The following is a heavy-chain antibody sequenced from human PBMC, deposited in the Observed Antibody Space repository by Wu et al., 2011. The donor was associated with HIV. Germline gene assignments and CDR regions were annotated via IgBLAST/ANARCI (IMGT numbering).Heavy chain of an antibody. V-gene: IGHV1-18*01. CDR3: ARDRTALVRAPFDI. Sequence: QVQLVQSGAEVKMPGASVKVSCKASGYTFTSYGISWVRQAPGQGLEWMGWISPYNGSTTYAQKFQGRVTMTRDTSTSIVYMELSSLRSEDTAVYYCARDRTALVRAPFDIWGQGTMVTVSS. CDR1: GYTFTSYG. CDR2: ISPYNGST. J-gene: IGHJ3*02. D-gene: IGHD5-18*01.